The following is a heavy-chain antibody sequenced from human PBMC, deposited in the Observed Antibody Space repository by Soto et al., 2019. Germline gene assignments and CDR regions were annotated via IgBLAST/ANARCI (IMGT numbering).Heavy chain of an antibody. J-gene: IGHJ5*02. D-gene: IGHD3-10*01. Sequence: GSLRLSCAAFGFTVSDNYMSWVRQAPGKRLEWVSVIYSSGSTYYADSVKGRFTISRDNAKNSLYLQMNSLRAEDTAVYYCAREWITYYYGSGSSPFDPWGQGTLVTVSS. CDR3: AREWITYYYGSGSSPFDP. CDR2: IYSSGST. V-gene: IGHV3-66*01. CDR1: GFTVSDNY.